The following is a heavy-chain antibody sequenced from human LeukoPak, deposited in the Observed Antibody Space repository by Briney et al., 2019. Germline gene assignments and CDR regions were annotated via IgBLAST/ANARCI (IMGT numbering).Heavy chain of an antibody. D-gene: IGHD3-3*01. J-gene: IGHJ4*02. CDR1: GGSISSGGYY. CDR3: ARAQGDFWSGYKGLFDY. V-gene: IGHV4-30-2*01. CDR2: IYHSGST. Sequence: SQTLSLTCTVSGGSISSGGYYWSWIRQPPGKGLEWIGYIYHSGSTYYNPSLKSRVTISVDRSKNQFSLKLSSVTAADTAVYYCARAQGDFWSGYKGLFDYWGQGTLVTVSS.